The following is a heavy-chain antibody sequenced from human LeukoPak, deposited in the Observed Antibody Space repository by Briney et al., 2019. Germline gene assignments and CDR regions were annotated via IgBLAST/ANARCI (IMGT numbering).Heavy chain of an antibody. CDR3: ARALESSGYYYVRWFDP. CDR2: INHSGST. J-gene: IGHJ5*02. V-gene: IGHV4-34*01. Sequence: PSETLSLTCAVYGGSFSGYYWSWIRQPPGKGLEWIGEINHSGSTNYNPSLKSRVTISVATSKNQFSLKLSSVTAADTAVYYCARALESSGYYYVRWFDPWGQGTLVTVSS. D-gene: IGHD3-22*01. CDR1: GGSFSGYY.